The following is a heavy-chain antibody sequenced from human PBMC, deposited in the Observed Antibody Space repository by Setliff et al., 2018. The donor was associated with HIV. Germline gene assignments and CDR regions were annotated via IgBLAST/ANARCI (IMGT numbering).Heavy chain of an antibody. CDR3: ARGRDCDSSNCLLRYYYNYGLDV. CDR2: IYYSGNT. CDR1: GGSISSYY. V-gene: IGHV4-59*04. D-gene: IGHD2-2*01. J-gene: IGHJ6*02. Sequence: SETLSLTCTVSGGSISSYYWSWIRQPPGKGLEWIGSIYYSGNTYFNPSLKSRLTMSVDTSKNQFSLKLSSVTAADTAVYFCARGRDCDSSNCLLRYYYNYGLDVWGQGTTVTVAS.